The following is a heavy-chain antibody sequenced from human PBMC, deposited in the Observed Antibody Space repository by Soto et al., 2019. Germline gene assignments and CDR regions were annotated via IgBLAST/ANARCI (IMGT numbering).Heavy chain of an antibody. V-gene: IGHV4-31*03. CDR2: IYYSGST. CDR3: ARGEGLLWFGETTYYFDY. CDR1: GGSISSGGYY. D-gene: IGHD3-10*01. Sequence: QVQLQESGPGLVKPSQTLSLTCTVSGGSISSGGYYLSWIRQHPGKGLEWIGYIYYSGSTYYNPSLKSRVTISVDTSKNQFSLKLSSVTAADTAVYYCARGEGLLWFGETTYYFDYWGQGTLVTVSS. J-gene: IGHJ4*02.